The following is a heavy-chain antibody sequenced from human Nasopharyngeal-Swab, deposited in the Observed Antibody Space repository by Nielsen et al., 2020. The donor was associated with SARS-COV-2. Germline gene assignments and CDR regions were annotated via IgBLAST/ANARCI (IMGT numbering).Heavy chain of an antibody. CDR3: AKDSGVAVAVSWFDP. D-gene: IGHD6-19*01. CDR1: GFTFTSYA. Sequence: GESLKISCAASGFTFTSYAMSWVRQAPGKGLEWVSGISGSGDATYYADSVKGRLTVSRDNSKNTLYPQMNSLRAEDTAVYYCAKDSGVAVAVSWFDPWGQGALVTVSS. J-gene: IGHJ5*02. V-gene: IGHV3-23*01. CDR2: ISGSGDAT.